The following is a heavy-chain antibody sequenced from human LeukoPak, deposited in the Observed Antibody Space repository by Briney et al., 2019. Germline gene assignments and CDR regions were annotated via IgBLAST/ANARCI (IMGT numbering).Heavy chain of an antibody. J-gene: IGHJ6*02. Sequence: PGGSLRLSCAASGFTFSIYGMHWVRQAPGKGLEWVAVIWYDGSNKYYADSVKGRFTISRDNSKNTLYLQMNSLRAEDTAVYYCAREISSSWALNYYYGMDVWGQGTTVTVSS. V-gene: IGHV3-33*01. CDR2: IWYDGSNK. D-gene: IGHD6-13*01. CDR3: AREISSSWALNYYYGMDV. CDR1: GFTFSIYG.